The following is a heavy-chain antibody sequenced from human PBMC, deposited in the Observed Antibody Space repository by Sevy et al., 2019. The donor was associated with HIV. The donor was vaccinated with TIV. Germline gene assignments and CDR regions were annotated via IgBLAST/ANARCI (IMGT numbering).Heavy chain of an antibody. CDR1: GYTFTSYD. CDR3: ARGCRLDIVVVVAASDFDY. V-gene: IGHV1-8*01. CDR2: MNPNSGNT. D-gene: IGHD2-15*01. J-gene: IGHJ4*02. Sequence: ASVKVSCKASGYTFTSYDINWVRQATGQGLEWMGWMNPNSGNTGYTKKFQGRVTMTRNTSISTAYMELSSLRSEDTAVYYCARGCRLDIVVVVAASDFDYWGQGTLVTVSS.